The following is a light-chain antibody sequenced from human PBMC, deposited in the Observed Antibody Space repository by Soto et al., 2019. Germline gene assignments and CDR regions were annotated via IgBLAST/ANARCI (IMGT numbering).Light chain of an antibody. CDR1: QSISSW. CDR3: QQYNNFWT. Sequence: DIQMTQSPSALSASVGDRVTITCRASQSISSWLAWYQQKPGKAPRLLINDASYLERGVPSRFSGSGSGTEFTLTISDLPPDDLGTYYCQQYNNFWTFGPGTKVEI. J-gene: IGKJ1*01. V-gene: IGKV1-5*01. CDR2: DAS.